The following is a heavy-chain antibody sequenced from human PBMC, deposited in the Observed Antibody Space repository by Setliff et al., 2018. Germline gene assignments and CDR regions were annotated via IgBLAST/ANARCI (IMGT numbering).Heavy chain of an antibody. CDR3: ARDVFPYHYEGAFDI. CDR1: GYTFTSHY. V-gene: IGHV1-46*01. Sequence: GASVKVSCKASGYTFTSHYMHWVRQAPGLGLEWMGTINPSSGRTSYAQKFQDRVTMTRDTSTSTVYMDMSSLRSEDTAVYYCARDVFPYHYEGAFDIWGQGTMVTVSS. D-gene: IGHD3-22*01. CDR2: INPSSGRT. J-gene: IGHJ3*02.